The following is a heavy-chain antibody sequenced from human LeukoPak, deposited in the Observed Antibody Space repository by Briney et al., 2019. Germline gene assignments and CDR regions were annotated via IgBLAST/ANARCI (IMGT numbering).Heavy chain of an antibody. V-gene: IGHV3-21*01. CDR1: EFTFSSYS. CDR3: ARGAGYCTSSSCHLWSDY. CDR2: ISSSSNI. Sequence: GGSLRLSCAASEFTFSSYSMNWVRRAPGKELEWVSSISSSSNIYYADSVKGRFAVSRDNAKNELYLQMNSLRAEDTAVYYCARGAGYCTSSSCHLWSDYWGQGTLVTVSS. J-gene: IGHJ4*02. D-gene: IGHD2-2*01.